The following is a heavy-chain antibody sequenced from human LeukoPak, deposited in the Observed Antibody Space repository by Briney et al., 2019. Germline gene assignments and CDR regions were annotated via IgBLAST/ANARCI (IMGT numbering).Heavy chain of an antibody. CDR2: ISGSGDNT. CDR1: GFTFSSYA. V-gene: IGHV3-23*01. Sequence: GGSLRLSCAASGFTFSSYAMSWVRQVPGKGLEWVSVISGSGDNTYYADSVKGRFTISRDNSKNMLYLQMNSLRVEDTALYYCAREGPRGNSQFDYWGQGTLVTVSS. CDR3: AREGPRGNSQFDY. D-gene: IGHD2/OR15-2a*01. J-gene: IGHJ4*02.